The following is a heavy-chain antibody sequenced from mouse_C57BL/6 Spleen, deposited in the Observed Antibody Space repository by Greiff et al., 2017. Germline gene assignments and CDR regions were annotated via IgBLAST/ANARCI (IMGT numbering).Heavy chain of an antibody. J-gene: IGHJ2*01. CDR1: GYTFTSYW. V-gene: IGHV1-50*01. CDR2: SDPSDSYT. Sequence: QVQLQQPGAELVKPGASVKLSCKASGYTFTSYWMQWVKQRPGQGLEWIGESDPSDSYTNYNQKFKGKATLTVDTSSSTAYMQLSRLTSEDSAVYYCARRAYSNYFDYWGQGTTLTVSS. D-gene: IGHD2-5*01. CDR3: ARRAYSNYFDY.